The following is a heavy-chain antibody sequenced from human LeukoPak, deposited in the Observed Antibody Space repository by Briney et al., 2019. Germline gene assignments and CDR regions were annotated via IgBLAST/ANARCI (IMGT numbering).Heavy chain of an antibody. V-gene: IGHV4-30-4*01. J-gene: IGHJ4*02. CDR1: GGSISSGDYY. CDR2: FHYSGTT. CDR3: AGGGGYSGLRHDD. D-gene: IGHD5-12*01. Sequence: SETLSLTCSVSGGSISSGDYYWTWIRQPPGKGLEWIAYFHYSGTTYYNPSLKNRVTIPLDRSKTQFSLRLNPVTAADPAVYYCAGGGGYSGLRHDDWGQGTLLTVSS.